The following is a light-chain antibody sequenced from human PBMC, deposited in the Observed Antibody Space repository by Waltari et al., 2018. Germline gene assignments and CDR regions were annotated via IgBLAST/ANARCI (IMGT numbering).Light chain of an antibody. CDR1: QDIRSD. J-gene: IGKJ4*01. CDR3: LQHNSYPLT. CDR2: TAS. Sequence: DIQMTQSPSSLSASVGDRVTVTCRASQDIRSDLAWYQQKPGKAPKRLIYTASILQSGIPSRFSGSGFGTEFSLTITSLQPEDFATYYCLQHNSYPLTFGGGTKVEI. V-gene: IGKV1-17*01.